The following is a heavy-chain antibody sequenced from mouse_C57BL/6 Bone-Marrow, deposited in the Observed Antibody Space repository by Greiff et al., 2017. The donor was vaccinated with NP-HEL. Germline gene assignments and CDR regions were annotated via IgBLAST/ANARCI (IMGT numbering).Heavy chain of an antibody. J-gene: IGHJ3*01. D-gene: IGHD1-1*01. V-gene: IGHV1-64*01. CDR1: GYTFTSYW. CDR2: IHPNSGST. CDR3: ARSIAGSSYDAY. Sequence: VQLQQPGAELVKPGASVKLSCKASGYTFTSYWMHWVKQRPGQGLEWIGMIHPNSGSTNYNEKFKSKATLTVDKSSSTAYMQLSSLTSEDSAVYYCARSIAGSSYDAYWGQGTLVTVSA.